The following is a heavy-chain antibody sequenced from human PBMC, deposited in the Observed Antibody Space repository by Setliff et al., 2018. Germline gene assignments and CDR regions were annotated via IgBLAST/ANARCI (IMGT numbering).Heavy chain of an antibody. CDR3: ARVPQEALYYYDRGHYIDY. D-gene: IGHD3-22*01. V-gene: IGHV4-59*01. Sequence: SETLSLTCTVSGDSISGDYWSWIRQPPGKGLEWIGYLYYSGNTNYNPSLKSRVTISGDTSQNYFSLKLTSVTEADTAVYYCARVPQEALYYYDRGHYIDYWGQGTLVTVSS. CDR1: GDSISGDY. CDR2: LYYSGNT. J-gene: IGHJ4*02.